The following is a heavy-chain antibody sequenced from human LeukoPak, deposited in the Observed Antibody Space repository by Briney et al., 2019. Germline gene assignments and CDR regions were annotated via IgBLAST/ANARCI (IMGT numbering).Heavy chain of an antibody. J-gene: IGHJ4*02. Sequence: GGSLRLSCAVSGFTFSDSWMHWVRQAPGKGPEWLSRTSKDGSDTVYADSAKGRLTASRDNAKNTVYLELTNLKPDVTALYYCARGGYSGSYYRFSWGRGTLVTVAS. D-gene: IGHD6-25*01. CDR2: TSKDGSDT. V-gene: IGHV3-74*01. CDR1: GFTFSDSW. CDR3: ARGGYSGSYYRFS.